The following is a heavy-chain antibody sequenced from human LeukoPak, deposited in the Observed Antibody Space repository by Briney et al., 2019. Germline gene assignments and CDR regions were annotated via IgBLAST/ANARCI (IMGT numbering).Heavy chain of an antibody. Sequence: GASVKVSCKASGGTFSSYAISWVRQAPGQGLEWMGRIIPILGIANYAQKFQGRVTITADKSTSTAYMELSSLRSEDTAVYYCASPLVRPPSYYYDSSGYSRDKNDAFDIWGQGTMVTVSS. V-gene: IGHV1-69*04. J-gene: IGHJ3*02. CDR1: GGTFSSYA. CDR2: IIPILGIA. D-gene: IGHD3-22*01. CDR3: ASPLVRPPSYYYDSSGYSRDKNDAFDI.